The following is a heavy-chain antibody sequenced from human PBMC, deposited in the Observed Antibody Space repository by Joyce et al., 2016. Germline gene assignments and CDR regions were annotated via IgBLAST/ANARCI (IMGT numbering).Heavy chain of an antibody. V-gene: IGHV3-33*01. CDR1: GFSLDRYG. J-gene: IGHJ4*02. D-gene: IGHD1-7*01. Sequence: QVQLVESGGGVVQSGKSLRLSCAASGFSLDRYGIYWVRRAPGKGVGWVAVNWYGGTNKNYGDSVKSRFTISRNKSKSTVYLEMNSLRTEDTAVYYCARSMNWNFAFDYWGQGTLVTVAS. CDR2: NWYGGTNK. CDR3: ARSMNWNFAFDY.